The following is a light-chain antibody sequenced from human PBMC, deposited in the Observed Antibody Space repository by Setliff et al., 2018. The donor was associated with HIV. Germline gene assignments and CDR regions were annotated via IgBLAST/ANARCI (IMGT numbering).Light chain of an antibody. V-gene: IGLV1-40*01. CDR3: SSYVNINTLV. CDR1: SSNIGAGYD. J-gene: IGLJ1*01. Sequence: QSVLTQPPSVSGAPGQRVIISCTGSSSNIGAGYDVHWYQQLPGTAPKLLIYANTNRPSGVPDRFSGSKSDTSASLAITGLQAEDEAAYYCSSYVNINTLVFGTGTRSPS. CDR2: ANT.